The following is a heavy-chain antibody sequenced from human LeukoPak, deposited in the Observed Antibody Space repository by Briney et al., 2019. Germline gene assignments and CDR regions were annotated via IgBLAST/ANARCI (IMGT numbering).Heavy chain of an antibody. V-gene: IGHV4-59*08. CDR3: ARLFDDSNYFDY. CDR2: VYYNGGT. CDR1: GGSISPYY. Sequence: SETLSLTCTVSGGSISPYYWSWIRQPPGKGLEWIGFVYYNGGTNYKPSLRSRVTISVDTSKNQFSLKLSFVTAADTAVYYCARLFDDSNYFDYWGQGTLVTVSS. J-gene: IGHJ4*02. D-gene: IGHD4-11*01.